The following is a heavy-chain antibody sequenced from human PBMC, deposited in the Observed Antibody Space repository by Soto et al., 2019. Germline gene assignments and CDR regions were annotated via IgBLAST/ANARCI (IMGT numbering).Heavy chain of an antibody. J-gene: IGHJ5*02. CDR1: GGSISSGGYY. D-gene: IGHD6-25*01. V-gene: IGHV4-39*01. Sequence: PSETLSLTCTVSGGSISSGGYYWSWIRQHPGKGLEWIGTIYFTGNTYYTPSLKSRLTMSIDTSKSEFSLRLNSVTAADTAVYYCAGQTFTIAAASYGRSNWFDPWGPGTLVTVSS. CDR3: AGQTFTIAAASYGRSNWFDP. CDR2: IYFTGNT.